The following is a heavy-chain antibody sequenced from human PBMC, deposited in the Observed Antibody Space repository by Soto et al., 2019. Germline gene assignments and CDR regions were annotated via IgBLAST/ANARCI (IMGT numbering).Heavy chain of an antibody. CDR1: GGSISSGGYY. Sequence: QVQLQESGPGLVKPSQTLSLTCTVSGGSISSGGYYWSWIRQHPGKGLEWIGYIYYSGSTYYNPAINGRVTVSVDASTNQLSLKLSSVTAADTAVYYCARAWNDCSSTSCYAAGLDYWGQGTLVTVSS. J-gene: IGHJ4*02. V-gene: IGHV4-31*03. CDR3: ARAWNDCSSTSCYAAGLDY. CDR2: IYYSGST. D-gene: IGHD2-2*01.